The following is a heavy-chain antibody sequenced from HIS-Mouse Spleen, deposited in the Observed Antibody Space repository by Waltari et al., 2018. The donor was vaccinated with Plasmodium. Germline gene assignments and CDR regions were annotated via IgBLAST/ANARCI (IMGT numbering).Heavy chain of an antibody. V-gene: IGHV4-39*07. CDR3: ARVTAAAGTS. J-gene: IGHJ5*02. Sequence: QLQLQESGPGLVKPSETLSLTCTVSGRSISSSSYYWGWIRQPPGKGLEWIGSIYYSGITYYNPSLKSRVTISVDTSKNQFSLKLSSVTAADTAVYYCARVTAAAGTSWGQGTLVTVSS. CDR1: GRSISSSSYY. CDR2: IYYSGIT. D-gene: IGHD6-13*01.